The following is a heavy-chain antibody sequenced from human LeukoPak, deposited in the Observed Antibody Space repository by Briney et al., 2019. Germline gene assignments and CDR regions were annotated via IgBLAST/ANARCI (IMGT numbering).Heavy chain of an antibody. Sequence: GGSLSLSCAASGFTFSDYGIHWVRRPPGKGLEGGAVIWSDGSNKYYAESVKGRFTISRDNSKKTVYLQMNSLRVEDTAVYYCVRASGSFDYWGQGTLVTVSS. CDR2: IWSDGSNK. CDR3: VRASGSFDY. V-gene: IGHV3-33*01. CDR1: GFTFSDYG. J-gene: IGHJ4*02. D-gene: IGHD3-10*01.